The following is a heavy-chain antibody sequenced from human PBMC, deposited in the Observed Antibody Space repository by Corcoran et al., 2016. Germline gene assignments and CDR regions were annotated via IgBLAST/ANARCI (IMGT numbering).Heavy chain of an antibody. CDR1: GYTYTSYD. CDR2: MNPNSGNT. Sequence: QVQLVQSGAEVKKPGASVKVSCKASGYTYTSYDINWVRQATGQGLEWMGWMNPNSGNTGYAQKFQGRVTMTRNTSISTAYMELSSLGSEDTAVYYCARGPWTYYDFWCGYPPYDYWGQGTLVTVSS. D-gene: IGHD3-3*01. CDR3: ARGPWTYYDFWCGYPPYDY. J-gene: IGHJ4*02. V-gene: IGHV1-8*01.